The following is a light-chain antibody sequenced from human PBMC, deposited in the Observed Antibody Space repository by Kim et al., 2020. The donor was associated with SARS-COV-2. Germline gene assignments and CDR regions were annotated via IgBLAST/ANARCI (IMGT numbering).Light chain of an antibody. V-gene: IGLV2-11*01. J-gene: IGLJ3*02. Sequence: GQSVTISCTGTSSDVGGYNYVSWYQQHPGKAPKLMIYDVSKRPSGVPDRFSGSKSGNTASLTISGLQAEDEADYSCCSYAGSYTLVFGGGTQLTVL. CDR3: CSYAGSYTLV. CDR1: SSDVGGYNY. CDR2: DVS.